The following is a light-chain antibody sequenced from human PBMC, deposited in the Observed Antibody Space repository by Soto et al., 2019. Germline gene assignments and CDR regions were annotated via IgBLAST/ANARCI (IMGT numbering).Light chain of an antibody. CDR1: SSDVGGHNY. CDR2: DVS. CDR3: SSYTNSDTLV. Sequence: QSVLTQPASVSGSPGQSITISCTGTSSDVGGHNYVSWYQHHPGKAPRLMIYDVSIRPSGVSNRFSGSKSGNTASLTISGLQAEDEADYYCSSYTNSDTLVFGGGTKLTVL. V-gene: IGLV2-14*03. J-gene: IGLJ3*02.